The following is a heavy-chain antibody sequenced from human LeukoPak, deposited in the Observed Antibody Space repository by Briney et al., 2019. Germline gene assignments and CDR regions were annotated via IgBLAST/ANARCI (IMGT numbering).Heavy chain of an antibody. CDR2: ISSSSSYI. D-gene: IGHD6-25*01. CDR3: ARFAAGGSYYYYMDV. J-gene: IGHJ6*03. Sequence: KTGGSLRLSCAASGFTFSSYGMNWVRQAPGKGLEWVSSISSSSSYIYYADSVKGRFTISRDNAKNSLYLQMNSLRADDTAVYYCARFAAGGSYYYYMDVWGKGTTVTVSS. V-gene: IGHV3-21*01. CDR1: GFTFSSYG.